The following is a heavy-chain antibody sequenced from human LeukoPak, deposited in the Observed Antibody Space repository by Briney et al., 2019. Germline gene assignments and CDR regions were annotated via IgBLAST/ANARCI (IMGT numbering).Heavy chain of an antibody. D-gene: IGHD5-18*01. CDR3: SREDTATATGALDI. V-gene: IGHV4-39*01. CDR1: GGSISSISYY. CDR2: LYYGGST. J-gene: IGHJ3*02. Sequence: SETLSLTCTVSGGSISSISYYWGWIRQPPGKGLERIGTLYYGGSTYYNLSLKSRVTISVDMSKNQFSLMLSSVTAGDTAVYYCSREDTATATGALDIWGQGTMVTVSS.